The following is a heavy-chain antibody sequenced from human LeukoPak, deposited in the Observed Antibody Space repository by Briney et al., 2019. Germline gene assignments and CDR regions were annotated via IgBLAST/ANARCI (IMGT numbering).Heavy chain of an antibody. CDR2: IYTSGST. D-gene: IGHD3-3*01. CDR1: GGSISSGSYY. CDR3: ARTIFGVVTMYYFDY. Sequence: SETLSLTCTVSGGSISSGSYYWSWIRQPAGKGLEWIGRIYTSGSTNYNPSLKSRVTISVDTSKNQFSLQLNSVTPQDTTVYYCARTIFGVVTMYYFDYWGQGTLVTVSS. V-gene: IGHV4-61*02. J-gene: IGHJ4*02.